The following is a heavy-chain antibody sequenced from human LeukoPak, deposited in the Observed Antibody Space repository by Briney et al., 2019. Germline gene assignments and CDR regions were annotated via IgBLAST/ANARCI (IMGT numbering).Heavy chain of an antibody. J-gene: IGHJ4*02. CDR2: IYTSGST. CDR3: ARDRGSSGWFDY. D-gene: IGHD3-10*01. V-gene: IGHV4-61*02. CDR1: GSSISSGSYY. Sequence: PSQTLSLTCTVSGSSISSGSYYWSWIRQPAGKGLEWIGRIYTSGSTNYNPSLKSRATISVDTSKNQFSLKLSSVTAADTAVYYCARDRGSSGWFDYWGQGTLVTVSS.